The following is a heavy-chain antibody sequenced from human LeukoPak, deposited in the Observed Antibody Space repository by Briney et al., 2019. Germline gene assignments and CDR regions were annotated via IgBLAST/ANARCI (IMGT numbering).Heavy chain of an antibody. CDR2: FDPEDGET. D-gene: IGHD2-15*01. J-gene: IGHJ4*02. CDR1: GYTLTELS. V-gene: IGHV1-24*01. CDR3: ARIPEQYCSGGSCYSGGDY. Sequence: ASVKVSCKVSGYTLTELSMHWVRQAPGKGLEWMGGFDPEDGETIYAQKSQGRVTMTEDTSTDTAYMELSSLRSEDTAVYYCARIPEQYCSGGSCYSGGDYWGQGTLVTVSS.